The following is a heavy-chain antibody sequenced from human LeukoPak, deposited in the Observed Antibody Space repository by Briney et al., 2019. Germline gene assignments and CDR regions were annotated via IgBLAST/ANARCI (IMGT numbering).Heavy chain of an antibody. D-gene: IGHD2-21*01. V-gene: IGHV4-4*07. J-gene: IGHJ4*02. Sequence: SETLSLTCTVSGGSISSYCWSWIRQPAGKGLEWIGRIYTSGSTNYNYNPSLQSRVTMSVDTSKNQFSLKLSSVTAADTAVYYCARDPNSALWGQGTLVTVSS. CDR3: ARDPNSAL. CDR1: GGSISSYC. CDR2: IYTSGST.